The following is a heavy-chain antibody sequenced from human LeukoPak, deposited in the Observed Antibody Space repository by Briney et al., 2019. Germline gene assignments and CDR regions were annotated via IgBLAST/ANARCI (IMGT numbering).Heavy chain of an antibody. J-gene: IGHJ4*02. CDR2: IYSTGST. V-gene: IGHV4-4*07. CDR1: GGSISSYY. Sequence: SETLSLTCTVSGGSISSYYWSWLRQPAGKGLEWIGRIYSTGSTNYNPSLKSRVTMSVDTSKNQFSLRLRSVTAADTAVYYCARQIASAGTAGLDFWGQGALVTVSS. CDR3: ARQIASAGTAGLDF. D-gene: IGHD6-13*01.